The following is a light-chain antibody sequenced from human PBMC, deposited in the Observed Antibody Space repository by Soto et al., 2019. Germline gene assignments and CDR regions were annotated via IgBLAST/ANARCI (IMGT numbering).Light chain of an antibody. J-gene: IGLJ1*01. CDR3: CSYAGSNYYV. V-gene: IGLV2-23*01. CDR1: SNDVGSYNL. Sequence: QSVLTQPASVSGSPGQSITISCTGTSNDVGSYNLVSWYQHHPGKAPKLMIFEGSKRPSGVSNRFPGSKSGNTASLTISGLQAEDEADFYCCSYAGSNYYVFGTGTKVTVL. CDR2: EGS.